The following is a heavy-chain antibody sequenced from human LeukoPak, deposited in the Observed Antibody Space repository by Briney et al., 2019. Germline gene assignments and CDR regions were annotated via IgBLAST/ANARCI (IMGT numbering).Heavy chain of an antibody. J-gene: IGHJ1*01. Sequence: ASVKVSCKASGYTFTSYDINWVRQATGQGLEWMGWMNPNSGNTGYAQKFQGRVTITTDESTSTAYMELSSLRSEDTAVYYCARAGYYYDSSGYYFQHWGQGTLVTVSS. D-gene: IGHD3-22*01. CDR3: ARAGYYYDSSGYYFQH. V-gene: IGHV1-8*01. CDR1: GYTFTSYD. CDR2: MNPNSGNT.